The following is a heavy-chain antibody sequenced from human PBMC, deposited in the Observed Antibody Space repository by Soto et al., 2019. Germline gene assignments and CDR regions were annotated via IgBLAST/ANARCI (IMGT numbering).Heavy chain of an antibody. Sequence: PSETLSLTCAVSGGSISSSNWWSWVRQPPGKGLEWIGEIYHSGSTNYNPSLKSRVTISVDKSKNQFSLKLSSVTAADTAVYYCARTGGYNWNWFDPWGQGTLVTVSS. V-gene: IGHV4-4*02. CDR1: GGSISSSNW. J-gene: IGHJ5*02. CDR3: ARTGGYNWNWFDP. CDR2: IYHSGST. D-gene: IGHD1-1*01.